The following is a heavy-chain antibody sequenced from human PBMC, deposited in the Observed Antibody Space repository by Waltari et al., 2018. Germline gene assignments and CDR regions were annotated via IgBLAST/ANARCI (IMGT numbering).Heavy chain of an antibody. V-gene: IGHV1-69*01. D-gene: IGHD6-19*01. CDR3: ARAVTGKEYFPY. J-gene: IGHJ1*01. CDR2: ITPVFNTP. Sequence: LVRQAPGQGLEWMGGITPVFNTPTYARNLQGRVSITADESTETVYMELRSLTSDDTALYYCARAVTGKEYFPYWGQGTLVVVSS.